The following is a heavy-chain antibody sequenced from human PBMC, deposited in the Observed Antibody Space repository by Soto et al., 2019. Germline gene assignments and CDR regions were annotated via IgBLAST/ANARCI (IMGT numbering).Heavy chain of an antibody. V-gene: IGHV1-2*02. CDR2: FNPNSGDT. Sequence: SVKDSCKASGYTFTAYSMHWVRQAPGQGLEWVGWFNPNSGDTIYAQKFQGRVTLTRDTSIGTAYMELYSLTSDDTAVYYCAREASAVISLDYWGQGTLVTVSS. CDR3: AREASAVISLDY. J-gene: IGHJ4*02. D-gene: IGHD6-19*01. CDR1: GYTFTAYS.